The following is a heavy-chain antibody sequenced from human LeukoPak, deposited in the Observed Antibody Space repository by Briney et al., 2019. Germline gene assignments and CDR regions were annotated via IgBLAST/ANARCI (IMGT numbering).Heavy chain of an antibody. J-gene: IGHJ4*02. CDR1: GGSITTYY. Sequence: SETLSLTCTVSGGSITTYYWSWIRQPPGKGLEWIAYIYYTGSTNYNPSLKSRVTISVDTSKNQVSLKLSSVTAADTAVYYCASNYYGSGSLDYWGQGNLVTVSS. V-gene: IGHV4-59*08. CDR3: ASNYYGSGSLDY. D-gene: IGHD3-10*01. CDR2: IYYTGST.